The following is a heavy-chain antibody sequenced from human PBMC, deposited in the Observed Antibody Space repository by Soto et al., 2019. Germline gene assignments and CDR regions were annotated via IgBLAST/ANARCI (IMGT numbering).Heavy chain of an antibody. CDR3: AREKDSSSSSYYYYYGMDV. CDR2: IKQDGSEK. Sequence: GGSLRLSCAASGFTFSSYWMSWVRQAPGKGLEWVANIKQDGSEKYYVDSVKGRFTISRDNAKNSLYLQMNSLRAEDTAVYYCAREKDSSSSSYYYYYGMDVWGQGTTVTVPS. V-gene: IGHV3-7*03. CDR1: GFTFSSYW. J-gene: IGHJ6*02. D-gene: IGHD6-13*01.